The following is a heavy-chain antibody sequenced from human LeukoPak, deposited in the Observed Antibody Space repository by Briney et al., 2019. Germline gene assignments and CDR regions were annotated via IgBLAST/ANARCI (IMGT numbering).Heavy chain of an antibody. CDR3: ARIPPMVRGVIRYFDY. J-gene: IGHJ4*02. CDR2: IVWDDDK. Sequence: SGPMLVNPTQTLTLTCTFSGFSLSTSGMCVSWIRQPPGKALEWLARIVWDDDKYYSTSLKTRLTISKDTSKNQVVLTMTNMDPVDTATYYCARIPPMVRGVIRYFDYWGQGTLVTVSS. V-gene: IGHV2-70*11. CDR1: GFSLSTSGMC. D-gene: IGHD3-10*01.